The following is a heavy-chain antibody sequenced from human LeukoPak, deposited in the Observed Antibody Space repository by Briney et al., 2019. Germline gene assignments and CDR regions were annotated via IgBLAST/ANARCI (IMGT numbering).Heavy chain of an antibody. Sequence: SSETLSLTCTVSGGSMSPFYWSWIRQSPGKGLEWIGSIYYSGGTNYNPSLKSRVTISVDTSKNQFSLELSSVTAADTAVYYCAREARNPRAKHLFDYWGQGTLVTVSS. CDR1: GGSMSPFY. D-gene: IGHD1-14*01. J-gene: IGHJ4*02. CDR2: IYYSGGT. V-gene: IGHV4-59*12. CDR3: AREARNPRAKHLFDY.